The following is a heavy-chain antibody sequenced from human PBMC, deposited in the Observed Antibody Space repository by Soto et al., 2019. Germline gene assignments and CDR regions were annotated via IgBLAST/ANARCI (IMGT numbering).Heavy chain of an antibody. V-gene: IGHV1-69*13. D-gene: IGHD2-2*01. CDR1: GGTFSSYA. CDR3: IGGGYCISTSCYRPYYYYGMDV. CDR2: IIPIFGTA. J-gene: IGHJ6*02. Sequence: ASVKVSCKASGGTFSSYAISWVRQAPGQGLEWMGGIIPIFGTANYAQKFQGRVTITADESTSTAYMELSSLRSEDTAVYYCIGGGYCISTSCYRPYYYYGMDVWGQGTTVTVSS.